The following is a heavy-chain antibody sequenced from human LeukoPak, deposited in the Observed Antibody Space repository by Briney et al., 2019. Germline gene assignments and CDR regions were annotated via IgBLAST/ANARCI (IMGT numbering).Heavy chain of an antibody. Sequence: GRSLRLSCAASGFTFSSYGMHWVRQAPGKGLEWVAVIWYDGSNKYYADSVKGRFTISRDNSKNTLCLQMNSLRAEDTAVYYCAAGVARPYYFDYWGQGTLVTVSS. CDR3: AAGVARPYYFDY. V-gene: IGHV3-33*01. D-gene: IGHD3-10*01. CDR1: GFTFSSYG. CDR2: IWYDGSNK. J-gene: IGHJ4*02.